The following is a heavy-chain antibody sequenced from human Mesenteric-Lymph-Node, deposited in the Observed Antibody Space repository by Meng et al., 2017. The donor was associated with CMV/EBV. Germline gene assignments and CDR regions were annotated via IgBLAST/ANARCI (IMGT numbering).Heavy chain of an antibody. D-gene: IGHD3-3*01. CDR3: ARERSAYYSFVRYYGMDL. CDR2: IKEDGNEK. Sequence: GESLKISCAASGFTLSSYWMTWVRQAPGKGLEWVAKIKEDGNEKYYVDSVRGRFTISRDNANNSLYLQMNSLRAEDTAVYYCARERSAYYSFVRYYGMDLWGQGTTVTVSS. J-gene: IGHJ6*02. V-gene: IGHV3-7*01. CDR1: GFTLSSYW.